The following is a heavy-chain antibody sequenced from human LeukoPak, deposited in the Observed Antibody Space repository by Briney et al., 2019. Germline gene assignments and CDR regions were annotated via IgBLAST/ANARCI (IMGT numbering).Heavy chain of an antibody. V-gene: IGHV4-34*01. CDR1: GGSFSGYY. J-gene: IGHJ4*02. CDR3: ARTTGFWSGYYPYYFDY. D-gene: IGHD3-3*01. Sequence: PSETLSLTCAVYGGSFSGYYWSWIRQPPGEGLEWIGEINHSGSTNYNPSLKSRVTISVDTSKNQFSLKLSSVTAADTAVYYCARTTGFWSGYYPYYFDYWGQGTLVTVSS. CDR2: INHSGST.